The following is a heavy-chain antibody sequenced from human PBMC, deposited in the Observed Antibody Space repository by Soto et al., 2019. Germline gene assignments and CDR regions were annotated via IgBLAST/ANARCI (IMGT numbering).Heavy chain of an antibody. CDR1: GLSVSNAW. CDR3: SAGYGRTDFDY. V-gene: IGHV3-15*01. D-gene: IGHD5-18*01. CDR2: ILSKTDGGAT. Sequence: EVQLVESGGGLVKPGGSLRLSCAVSGLSVSNAWMSWVRQAPGKGLEWVGRILSKTDGGATDYAAPVKGRFTISRDDSTNTVYLQMNSLRIEDKAMYYCSAGYGRTDFDYWGQGTLVTVSS. J-gene: IGHJ4*02.